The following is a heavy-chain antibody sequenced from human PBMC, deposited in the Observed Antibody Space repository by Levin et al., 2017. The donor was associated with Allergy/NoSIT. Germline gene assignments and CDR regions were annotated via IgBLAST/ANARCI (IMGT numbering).Heavy chain of an antibody. CDR3: ARAKTVTTDYYYYGMDV. CDR1: GFTFSSYE. V-gene: IGHV3-48*03. D-gene: IGHD4-17*01. Sequence: SCAASGFTFSSYEMNWVRQAPGKGLEWVSYISSSGSTIYYADSVKGRFTISRDNAKNSLYLQMNSLRAEDTAVYYCARAKTVTTDYYYYGMDVWGQGTTVTVSS. J-gene: IGHJ6*02. CDR2: ISSSGSTI.